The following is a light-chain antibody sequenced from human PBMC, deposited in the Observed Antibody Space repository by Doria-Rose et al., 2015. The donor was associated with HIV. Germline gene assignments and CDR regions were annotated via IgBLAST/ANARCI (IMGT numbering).Light chain of an antibody. Sequence: STLSASVGDRVTITCRASQSITNWLAWFQQKAGKAPKLLIYKASSLESGVPSRFSGSGSGTEFTLTISSLQPDDFATYYCQQYNSYPWTFGQGTKVEIK. CDR3: QQYNSYPWT. V-gene: IGKV1-5*03. CDR1: QSITNW. J-gene: IGKJ1*01. CDR2: KAS.